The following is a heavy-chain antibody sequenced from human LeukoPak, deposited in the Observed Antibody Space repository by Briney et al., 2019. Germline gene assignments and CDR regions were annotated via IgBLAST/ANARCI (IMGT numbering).Heavy chain of an antibody. Sequence: GGSLRLSCAAPGFTFSSYWMSWVRQAPGKGLEWVANIKQDGSEKYYVDSVKGRFTISRDNAKNSLYLQMNSLRAEDTAVYYCARPRAYSSSLHDAFDIWGQGTMVTVSS. J-gene: IGHJ3*02. CDR3: ARPRAYSSSLHDAFDI. D-gene: IGHD6-6*01. CDR1: GFTFSSYW. CDR2: IKQDGSEK. V-gene: IGHV3-7*01.